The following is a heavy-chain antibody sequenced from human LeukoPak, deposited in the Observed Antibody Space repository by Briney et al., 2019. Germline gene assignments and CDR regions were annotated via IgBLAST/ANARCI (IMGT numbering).Heavy chain of an antibody. Sequence: GGSLRLSCTASGFTFSTYSINWARQAPGKGLEWVSSISSSSNYIYYADSVKGRFTISRDNAKNSLYLQMNSLRAEDTAVYYCASYDTSSGWLDPWGQGTLVTVSS. CDR1: GFTFSTYS. V-gene: IGHV3-21*01. CDR3: ASYDTSSGWLDP. CDR2: ISSSSNYI. D-gene: IGHD3-22*01. J-gene: IGHJ5*02.